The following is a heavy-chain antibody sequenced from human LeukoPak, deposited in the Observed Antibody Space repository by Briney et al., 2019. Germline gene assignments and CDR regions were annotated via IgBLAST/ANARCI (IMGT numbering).Heavy chain of an antibody. CDR3: ARDLGILWFDP. CDR1: GGSISSGSYY. D-gene: IGHD1-1*01. V-gene: IGHV4-61*02. Sequence: SQTLSLTCTVSGGSISSGSYYWSWIRQPAGKGLEWIGRIYTSGSTNYNPSLKSRVTISVDTSKNQFSLKLSSVTVGDTAVYYCARDLGILWFDPWGQGTLVTVSS. CDR2: IYTSGST. J-gene: IGHJ5*02.